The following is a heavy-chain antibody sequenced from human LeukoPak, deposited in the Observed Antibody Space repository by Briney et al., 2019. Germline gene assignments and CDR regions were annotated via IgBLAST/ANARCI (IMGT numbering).Heavy chain of an antibody. J-gene: IGHJ4*02. CDR2: ISDSGST. D-gene: IGHD3-22*01. CDR1: GGSLSTHH. CDR3: ARGYDSSAYSPFNY. V-gene: IGHV4-59*11. Sequence: SETLSLTCVVSGGSLSTHHWSWIRQSPGRGLEWIGYISDSGSTNYNPSLKSRVTISVDTSKNQFSLMLSSVTAADTAVYYCARGYDSSAYSPFNYWGQGTLVTVSS.